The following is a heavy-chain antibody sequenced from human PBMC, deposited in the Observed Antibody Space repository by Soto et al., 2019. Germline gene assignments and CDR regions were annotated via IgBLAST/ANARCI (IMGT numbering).Heavy chain of an antibody. CDR1: GGTFSSYA. Sequence: VKVSCKASGGTFSSYAISGVRQAPGQGLEWMGGIIPIFGTANYAQKFQGRVTITADESTSTAYMELSSLRSEDTAVYYCARVFDGSFFYYFDYWGQGTLVTVSS. CDR3: ARVFDGSFFYYFDY. D-gene: IGHD3-10*01. J-gene: IGHJ4*02. V-gene: IGHV1-69*13. CDR2: IIPIFGTA.